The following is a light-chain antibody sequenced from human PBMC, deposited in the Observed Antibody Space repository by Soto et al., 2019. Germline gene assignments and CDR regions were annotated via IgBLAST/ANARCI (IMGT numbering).Light chain of an antibody. CDR1: QSISSW. V-gene: IGKV1-5*03. CDR3: QQYNSYSPT. J-gene: IGKJ1*01. CDR2: KAS. Sequence: DIQMTQSPSTLSASVGDRVTITCRASQSISSWLAWYQQKPGKAPKLLIYKASSLESGVPSRVSGSGSGTEFTLTISSLQPDEFATDYDQQYNSYSPTFGQGTKVEIK.